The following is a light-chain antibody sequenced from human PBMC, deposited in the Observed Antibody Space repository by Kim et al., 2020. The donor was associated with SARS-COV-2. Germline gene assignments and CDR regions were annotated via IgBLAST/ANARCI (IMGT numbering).Light chain of an antibody. CDR2: KSY. CDR3: AAWDDRLSGSYV. CDR1: ISNIWSNY. V-gene: IGLV1-47*01. Sequence: RVTISCSGTISNIWSNYVSWYQQVPGTVPKLLIYKSYERPPGVPDRFSASRSGTSASLAISGLRSEDEADYYCAAWDDRLSGSYVFGTGTKVTVL. J-gene: IGLJ1*01.